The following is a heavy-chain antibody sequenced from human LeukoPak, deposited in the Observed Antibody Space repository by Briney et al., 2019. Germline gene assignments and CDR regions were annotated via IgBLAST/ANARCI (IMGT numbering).Heavy chain of an antibody. CDR3: ARDRYGDSRLFGYFDY. CDR1: GDSIIGYY. J-gene: IGHJ4*02. CDR2: IYYTGNT. V-gene: IGHV4-59*12. Sequence: PSETLSLTCSVSGDSIIGYYWGWIRQPPGKGLEWIGNIYYTGNTYYNSSLKSRVTMSIDTSKNQFSLKLSPVTAADTAVYYCARDRYGDSRLFGYFDYWGQGTLVTVSS. D-gene: IGHD4-17*01.